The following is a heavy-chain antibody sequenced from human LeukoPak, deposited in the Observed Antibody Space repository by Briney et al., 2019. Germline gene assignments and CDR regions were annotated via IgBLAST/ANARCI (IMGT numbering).Heavy chain of an antibody. Sequence: GGSLRLSCTASGFRFSAYAMQWVRQAPGKGLEWVAVISIDGNAQYYADSVRGRFSISRDNSKNTLYLEMSSLRGEDTGIFYCAREEYKYGLGALDVWGQGTTVTVSS. CDR3: AREEYKYGLGALDV. V-gene: IGHV3-30-3*01. J-gene: IGHJ6*02. CDR1: GFRFSAYA. D-gene: IGHD5-18*01. CDR2: ISIDGNAQ.